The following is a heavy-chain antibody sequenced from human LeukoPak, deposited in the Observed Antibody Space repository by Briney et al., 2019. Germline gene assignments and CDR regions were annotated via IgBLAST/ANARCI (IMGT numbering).Heavy chain of an antibody. Sequence: SETLSLTCTVSGGSISSGGDYWTWIRQHPGKGLEWIGYISYSGSTYYSPSLQSRVTISVDTSRSQFSLNLSSVTAADTAVYYCARDKELQRAYYYGLDVWGQGTTVTVS. CDR3: ARDKELQRAYYYGLDV. CDR1: GGSISSGGDY. V-gene: IGHV4-31*03. J-gene: IGHJ6*02. CDR2: ISYSGST. D-gene: IGHD1-7*01.